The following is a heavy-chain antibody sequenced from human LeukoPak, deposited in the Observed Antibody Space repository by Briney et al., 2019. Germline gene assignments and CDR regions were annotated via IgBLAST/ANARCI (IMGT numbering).Heavy chain of an antibody. Sequence: GGSLRLSCAASGFTFSNAWMSWVRQAPGKGLEWVGRIKSKTDGGTTDYAAPVKGRFTISRDDSKNTLYLQMNSLKTEDTAVYYCTTGGITYYDFWSGYYKRDFDYWGQGTLVTVSS. V-gene: IGHV3-15*01. CDR3: TTGGITYYDFWSGYYKRDFDY. D-gene: IGHD3-3*01. CDR2: IKSKTDGGTT. CDR1: GFTFSNAW. J-gene: IGHJ4*02.